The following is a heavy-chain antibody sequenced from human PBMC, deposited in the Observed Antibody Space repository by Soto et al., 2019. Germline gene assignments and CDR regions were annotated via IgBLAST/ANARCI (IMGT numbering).Heavy chain of an antibody. CDR2: INSDGSST. Sequence: LRLSCAASGFTFSSYWMHWVRQAPGKGLVWVSRINSDGSSTSYADSVKGRFTISRDNAKNTLYLQMNSLRAEDTAVYYCARRRSGSYYFDYWGQGTLVTVSS. V-gene: IGHV3-74*01. J-gene: IGHJ4*02. CDR3: ARRRSGSYYFDY. CDR1: GFTFSSYW.